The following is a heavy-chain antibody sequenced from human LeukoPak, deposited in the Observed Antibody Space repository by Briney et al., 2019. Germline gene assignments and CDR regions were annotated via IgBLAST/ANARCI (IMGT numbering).Heavy chain of an antibody. V-gene: IGHV1-2*02. CDR1: GYTFTGYY. CDR3: ARGQLSNTAMVTR. CDR2: INPNSGGT. J-gene: IGHJ4*02. D-gene: IGHD5-18*01. Sequence: ASVTVSFKASGYTFTGYYMHWVRQAPGQGLEWMGWINPNSGGTNYAQKFQGRVTMTRDTSISTAYTELSRLRSDDTAVYYCARGQLSNTAMVTRWGQGTLVTVSS.